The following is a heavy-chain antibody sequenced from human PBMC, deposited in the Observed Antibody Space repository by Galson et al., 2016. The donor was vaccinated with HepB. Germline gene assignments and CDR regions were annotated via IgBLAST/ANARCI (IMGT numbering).Heavy chain of an antibody. V-gene: IGHV1-18*01. Sequence: SVKVSCKASGYTFTTNDINWVRQAPGQGLEWMGWISTYNGHTNYAQKLQGRVTMTTETSTTTANMELRSLRSDDTAVYYCARDFALQGSGSYLGYWGQGTLVTVSS. CDR3: ARDFALQGSGSYLGY. CDR1: GYTFTTND. J-gene: IGHJ4*02. D-gene: IGHD3-10*01. CDR2: ISTYNGHT.